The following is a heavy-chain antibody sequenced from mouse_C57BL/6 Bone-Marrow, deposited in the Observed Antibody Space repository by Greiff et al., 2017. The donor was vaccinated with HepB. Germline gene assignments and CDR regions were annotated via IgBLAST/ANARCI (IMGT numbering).Heavy chain of an antibody. CDR1: GYTFTSYW. V-gene: IGHV1-69*01. J-gene: IGHJ2*01. Sequence: VQLQQPGAELVMPGASVKLSCKASGYTFTSYWMHWVKQRPGQGLEWIGEIDPSDSYTNYNQKFKGKSTLTVDKSSSTAYMQLSSLTSEDSAVYYCARGGYGSSDDWGQGTTLTVSS. D-gene: IGHD1-1*01. CDR2: IDPSDSYT. CDR3: ARGGYGSSDD.